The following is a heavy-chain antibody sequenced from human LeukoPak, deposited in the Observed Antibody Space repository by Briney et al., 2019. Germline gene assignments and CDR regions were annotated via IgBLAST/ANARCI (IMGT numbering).Heavy chain of an antibody. Sequence: ASETLSLTCSVSDDSITMYYWTWIRQPPGKGLEWIGYVDHTGSTNFNPSLNGRVSISRDTTNNLFSLRLRSVTAADTAVYFCARGRVSSSTWYSTYYYYFYMDVRGKGTTVTVSS. J-gene: IGHJ6*03. D-gene: IGHD1-1*01. CDR3: ARGRVSSSTWYSTYYYYFYMDV. V-gene: IGHV4-59*01. CDR2: VDHTGST. CDR1: DDSITMYY.